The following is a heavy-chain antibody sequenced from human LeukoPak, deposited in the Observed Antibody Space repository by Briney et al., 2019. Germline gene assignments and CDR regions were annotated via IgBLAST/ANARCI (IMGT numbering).Heavy chain of an antibody. CDR2: MYNSGSI. Sequence: PSETLSLTCTVSGGSISSSTLYWGWIRQSPGKGLEWIGSMYNSGSISYNPSLRSRVTITVDTSKNQFSLNFNSVTAADTALYFCARNETSGYFDIWGQGTMVTVSS. V-gene: IGHV4-39*01. D-gene: IGHD3-22*01. CDR1: GGSISSSTLY. CDR3: ARNETSGYFDI. J-gene: IGHJ3*02.